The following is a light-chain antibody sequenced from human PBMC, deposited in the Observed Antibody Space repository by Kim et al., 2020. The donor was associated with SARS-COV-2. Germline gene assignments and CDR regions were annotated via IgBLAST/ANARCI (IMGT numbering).Light chain of an antibody. CDR2: NAS. CDR3: QQYGDSPRT. CDR1: HSVRSSY. J-gene: IGKJ1*01. V-gene: IGKV3-20*01. Sequence: SPGERATLSCRASHSVRSSYLAWYQQKPGQAPRLLIYNASTRATGIPDRFSGSGSGTDFTLTISRVQPEDFAVYYCQQYGDSPRTFGQGTKVDIK.